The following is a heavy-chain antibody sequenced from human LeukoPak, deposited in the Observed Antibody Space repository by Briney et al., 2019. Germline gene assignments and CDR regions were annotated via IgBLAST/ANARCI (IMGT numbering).Heavy chain of an antibody. D-gene: IGHD3-3*01. CDR2: ISIYNGNT. V-gene: IGHV1-18*01. J-gene: IGHJ5*02. CDR3: ARITYDFWSGYYMPDDP. CDR1: GYTFTNYG. Sequence: ASVKVSCKASGYTFTNYGISWVRQTPGQGLEWMGWISIYNGNTDYAQKLRGRVTMTTDTSTSTAYMELRSLRSDDTAVYYCARITYDFWSGYYMPDDPWGQGTLVTVSS.